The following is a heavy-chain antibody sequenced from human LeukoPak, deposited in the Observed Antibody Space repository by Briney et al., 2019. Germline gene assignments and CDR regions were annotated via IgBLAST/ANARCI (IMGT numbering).Heavy chain of an antibody. CDR1: GFTFSSYS. Sequence: GGSLRLSCAASGFTFSSYSMNWVRQAPGKGLEWVSSISSSSSYIYYADSVKGRFTISRDNAKNSLYLQMNSLRAEDTAVYYCARHTRDGYGSNYWGQGTLVTVSS. D-gene: IGHD5-24*01. CDR3: ARHTRDGYGSNY. J-gene: IGHJ4*02. V-gene: IGHV3-21*01. CDR2: ISSSSSYI.